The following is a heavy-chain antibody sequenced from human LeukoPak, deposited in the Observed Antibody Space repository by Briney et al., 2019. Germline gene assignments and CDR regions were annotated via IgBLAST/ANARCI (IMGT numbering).Heavy chain of an antibody. CDR3: AKGSVTRGVDY. J-gene: IGHJ4*02. V-gene: IGHV3-30*18. Sequence: PGGSLRLSCAASGFTFSSYGMHWVRQAPGKGLEWVAVISYDGSSKYYGDSVKGRFTISRDNSKNTMYLQMSSLRAEDTAVYYCAKGSVTRGVDYWGQGTLVTVSS. D-gene: IGHD4-17*01. CDR1: GFTFSSYG. CDR2: ISYDGSSK.